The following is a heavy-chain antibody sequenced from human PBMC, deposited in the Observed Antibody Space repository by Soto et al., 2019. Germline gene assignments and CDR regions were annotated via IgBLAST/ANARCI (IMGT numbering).Heavy chain of an antibody. CDR3: AKGTYYLAAAAVDY. CDR1: GFTFSSYG. D-gene: IGHD6-13*01. J-gene: IGHJ4*02. V-gene: IGHV3-30*18. Sequence: QVQLVESGGGVVQPGRSLRLSCAASGFTFSSYGMHWVRQAPGKGLEWVAVISYDGSNKYYADAVKGRFTISRDNSKNTLYLPMNSLRAEDTALYYCAKGTYYLAAAAVDYWCQGTLVTVSS. CDR2: ISYDGSNK.